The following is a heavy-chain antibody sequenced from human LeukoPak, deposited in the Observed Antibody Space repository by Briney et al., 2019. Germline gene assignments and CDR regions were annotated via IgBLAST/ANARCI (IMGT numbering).Heavy chain of an antibody. CDR3: ARHPRYCTTTSCQGYWFDP. J-gene: IGHJ5*02. V-gene: IGHV4-39*01. CDR1: GGSISSSSYY. D-gene: IGHD2-2*01. CDR2: IYYSGST. Sequence: SETLTLTCTVSGGSISSSSYYWGWIRQPPGKGLEWIGSIYYSGSTYYNPSLKSRVTISVDTSKNQFSLELSSVTAADTAVYYCARHPRYCTTTSCQGYWFDPWGQGTLVTVSS.